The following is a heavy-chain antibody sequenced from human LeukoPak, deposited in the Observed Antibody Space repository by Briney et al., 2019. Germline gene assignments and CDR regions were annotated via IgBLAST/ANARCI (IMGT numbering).Heavy chain of an antibody. CDR2: INHSGST. Sequence: GSLRLSCAASGFTFSSYSMNWVRQPPGKGLEWIGEINHSGSTNYNPSLKSRVTISVDTSKNQFSLKLSSVTAADTAVYYCASQVKAGYSYGPVNNWFDPWGQGTLVTVSS. V-gene: IGHV4-34*01. D-gene: IGHD5-18*01. J-gene: IGHJ5*02. CDR1: GFTFSSYS. CDR3: ASQVKAGYSYGPVNNWFDP.